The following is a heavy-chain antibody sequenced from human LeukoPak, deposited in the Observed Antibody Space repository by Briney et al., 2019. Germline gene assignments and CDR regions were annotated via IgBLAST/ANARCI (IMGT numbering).Heavy chain of an antibody. CDR1: GFTFSNAW. CDR2: IKSKTDGGTT. D-gene: IGHD3-9*01. CDR3: TTVSSDILTGDDY. J-gene: IGHJ4*02. Sequence: PGGSLRLSCAASGFTFSNAWMSWVRQAPGKGLEWVGRIKSKTDGGTTDYAAPVKGRFTISRDDSKNTLYLQMNSLKTEDTAVYYCTTVSSDILTGDDYWGQGTLVTVSS. V-gene: IGHV3-15*01.